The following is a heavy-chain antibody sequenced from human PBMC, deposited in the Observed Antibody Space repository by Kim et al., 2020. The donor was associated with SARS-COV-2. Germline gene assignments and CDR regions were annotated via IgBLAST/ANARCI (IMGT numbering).Heavy chain of an antibody. CDR3: ARDQTAAAGSV. CDR1: GFTFSSYS. J-gene: IGHJ4*02. V-gene: IGHV3-21*01. CDR2: ISSSSSYI. D-gene: IGHD6-13*01. Sequence: GGSLRLSCAASGFTFSSYSMNWVRQAPGKGLEWVSSISSSSSYIYYADSVKGRFTISRDNAKNSLYQQMNSLRAEDTAVYYCARDQTAAAGSVWGQGTLVTVSS.